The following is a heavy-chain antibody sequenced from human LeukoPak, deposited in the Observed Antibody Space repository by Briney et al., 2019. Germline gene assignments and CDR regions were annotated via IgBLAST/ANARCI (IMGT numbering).Heavy chain of an antibody. V-gene: IGHV4-39*01. CDR1: RGSIDNTNYY. Sequence: SETLSLTCTVSRGSIDNTNYYWAWIRQPPGKGLEWVGTIFYSGTSYSNPSLKSRLTMSVDTSKNQFSLKLSSVTAADTAVYYCARQEGGYSYGSFDYWGQGTLVTVSS. CDR3: ARQEGGYSYGSFDY. CDR2: IFYSGTS. J-gene: IGHJ4*02. D-gene: IGHD5-18*01.